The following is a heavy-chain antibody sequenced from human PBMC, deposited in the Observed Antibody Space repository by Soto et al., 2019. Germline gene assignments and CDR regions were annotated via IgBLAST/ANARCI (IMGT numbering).Heavy chain of an antibody. V-gene: IGHV1-18*01. D-gene: IGHD3-10*01. J-gene: IGHJ4*02. CDR2: ISAYNGDT. CDR1: GYTFTSYG. Sequence: GASVKVSCKASGYTFTSYGISWVRQAPGQGLEWMGWISAYNGDTNYAQKLQGRVTMTTDTSTSTAYMELRSLRSDDTAVYYCARAVPNYYGSGRPFYYWGQGTLVTVSS. CDR3: ARAVPNYYGSGRPFYY.